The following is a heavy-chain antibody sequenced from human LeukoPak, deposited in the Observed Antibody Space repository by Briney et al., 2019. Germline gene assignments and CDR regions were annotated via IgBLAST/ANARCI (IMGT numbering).Heavy chain of an antibody. Sequence: PGGSLRLSCAASGFTFSNAWMSWVRQAPGKGLEWVGRIKSKTDGGTTDYAAPVKGRFTISRDDSKNTLYLQMNSLKTEDTAVYYCTTRMYYYDSSGYYSHEVDYWGQGTLVTVSS. D-gene: IGHD3-22*01. J-gene: IGHJ4*02. V-gene: IGHV3-15*01. CDR1: GFTFSNAW. CDR2: IKSKTDGGTT. CDR3: TTRMYYYDSSGYYSHEVDY.